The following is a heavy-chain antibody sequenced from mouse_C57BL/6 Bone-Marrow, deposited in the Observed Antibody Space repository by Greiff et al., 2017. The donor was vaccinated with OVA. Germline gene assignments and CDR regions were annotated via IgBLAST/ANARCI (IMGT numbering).Heavy chain of an antibody. CDR1: GFSFTSYG. CDR3: AFYGNYECAMDY. J-gene: IGHJ4*01. D-gene: IGHD2-1*01. CDR2: IWSGGST. V-gene: IGHV2-2*01. Sequence: VKLVESGPGLVQPSQCLSITCTVSGFSFTSYGVHWVRQSPGQGLEWLGVIWSGGSTDYNAAFISRLSISKDNSKSQVFFKMNSLQADDTAIYYCAFYGNYECAMDYWGQGTSVTVSS.